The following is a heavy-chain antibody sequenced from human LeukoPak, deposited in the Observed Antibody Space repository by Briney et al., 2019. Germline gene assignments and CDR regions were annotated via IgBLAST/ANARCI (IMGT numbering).Heavy chain of an antibody. V-gene: IGHV3-23*01. J-gene: IGHJ4*02. CDR3: AKEYDSSGYFDY. CDR1: GFTFSSYA. CDR2: ISGRRGST. D-gene: IGHD3-22*01. Sequence: GGSLRLSCAASGFTFSSYAMSWVRQAPRKGLECVSAISGRRGSTYYADSVKGRFTISRDNFKNTLYLQMNSLRAEDTAVYYCAKEYDSSGYFDYWGQGTLVTVSS.